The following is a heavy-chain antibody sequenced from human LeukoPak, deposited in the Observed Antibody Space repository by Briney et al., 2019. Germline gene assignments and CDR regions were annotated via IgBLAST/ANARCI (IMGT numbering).Heavy chain of an antibody. J-gene: IGHJ3*02. CDR3: AADHRAVYCGGDCYSSAGTSRAFDI. Sequence: SVKVSCKASGFTFTSSAMQWVRQARGQRHEWIGWIVVGSGNTNYAQKFQERVTITRDMSTSTAYMELSSLRSEDTAVYYCAADHRAVYCGGDCYSSAGTSRAFDIWGQGTMVTVSS. V-gene: IGHV1-58*02. CDR2: IVVGSGNT. D-gene: IGHD2-21*02. CDR1: GFTFTSSA.